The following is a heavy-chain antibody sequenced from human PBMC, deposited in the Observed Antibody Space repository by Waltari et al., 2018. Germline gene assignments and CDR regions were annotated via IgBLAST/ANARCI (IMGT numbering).Heavy chain of an antibody. J-gene: IGHJ4*02. CDR2: IKQDGSEK. CDR3: ARWMEQLASEFDY. CDR1: GFTFSSYW. D-gene: IGHD6-13*01. Sequence: EVRLVESGGGLVQPGGSLRLSCAASGFTFSSYWMSWVSQAPGKGLEWVANIKQDGSEKYYVDSGKGRFTISRDNAKNSLYLQMNSLRAEDTAVYYCARWMEQLASEFDYWGQGTLVTVSS. V-gene: IGHV3-7*01.